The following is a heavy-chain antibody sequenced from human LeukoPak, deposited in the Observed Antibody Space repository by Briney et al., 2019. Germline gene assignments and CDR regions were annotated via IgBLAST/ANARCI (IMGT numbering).Heavy chain of an antibody. CDR1: GFTFSDYY. CDR3: ARGVLGIRTPYFAY. CDR2: ISTIGTTI. D-gene: IGHD7-27*01. V-gene: IGHV3-11*01. J-gene: IGHJ4*02. Sequence: GGSLRLSCAASGFTFSDYYMSWIRQAPGKGLEWVSYISTIGTTIYYADSVKGRFTISRDNAKNSLYLQVNSLRAEDTAVYYCARGVLGIRTPYFAYWGQGTLVTVSS.